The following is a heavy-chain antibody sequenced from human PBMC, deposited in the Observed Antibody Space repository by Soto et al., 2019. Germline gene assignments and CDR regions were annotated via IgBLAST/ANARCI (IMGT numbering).Heavy chain of an antibody. CDR2: VFYSGST. Sequence: SETLSLTCTVSGGSVSTSPYYWNWVRQPPGKGLEWIGYVFYSGSTNYSPSLKSRVTISLDMSKNEFSLNLRSVTAADTAVYYCVREGWRHGDSWGQGTLVTVSS. CDR3: VREGWRHGDS. CDR1: GGSVSTSPYY. D-gene: IGHD2-21*02. J-gene: IGHJ4*02. V-gene: IGHV4-61*01.